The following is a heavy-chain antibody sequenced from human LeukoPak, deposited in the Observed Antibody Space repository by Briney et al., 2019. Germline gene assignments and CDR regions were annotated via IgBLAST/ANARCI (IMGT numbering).Heavy chain of an antibody. CDR1: GFTFSSYA. J-gene: IGHJ4*02. CDR3: AKVIGLLWFGDPSDY. CDR2: ISGSGGST. V-gene: IGHV3-23*01. Sequence: PGGSLRLSCAASGFTFSSYAMSWLRQAPGKGLEGVSAISGSGGSTYYADSVKGRFTISRDNSKNTLYLQMNSLRAEDTAVYYCAKVIGLLWFGDPSDYWGQGTLVTVSS. D-gene: IGHD3-10*01.